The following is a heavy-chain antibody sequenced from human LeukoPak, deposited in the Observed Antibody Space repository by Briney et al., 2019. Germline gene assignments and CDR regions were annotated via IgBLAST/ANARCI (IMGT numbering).Heavy chain of an antibody. V-gene: IGHV4-4*07. J-gene: IGHJ2*01. D-gene: IGHD3-22*01. Sequence: SETLSLTCTVSGGSISSYYWSWIRQPAGKGLEWIGRIYTSGSTNYNPSLKSRVTMSVDTSKNQFSLKLSSVTAADTAVYYCASSLVDDSSGYVFRYFDLWGRGTLVTVSS. CDR1: GGSISSYY. CDR3: ASSLVDDSSGYVFRYFDL. CDR2: IYTSGST.